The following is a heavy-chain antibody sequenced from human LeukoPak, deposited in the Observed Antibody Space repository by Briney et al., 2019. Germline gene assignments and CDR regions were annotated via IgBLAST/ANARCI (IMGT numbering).Heavy chain of an antibody. Sequence: PSETLSLACAVSGASIASHSWWSWVRQPPGKGLEWIGEVYHSGGANYKPSLKSRVTISVDTSRNHFSLKLSSVTAADTAVYYCARAEIDYYGSGSYLHFDYWGQGTLVAVSS. CDR2: VYHSGGA. CDR1: GASIASHSW. D-gene: IGHD3-10*01. CDR3: ARAEIDYYGSGSYLHFDY. V-gene: IGHV4/OR15-8*01. J-gene: IGHJ4*02.